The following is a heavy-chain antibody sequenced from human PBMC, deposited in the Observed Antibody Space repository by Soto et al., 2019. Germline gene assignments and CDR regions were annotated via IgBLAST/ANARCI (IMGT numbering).Heavy chain of an antibody. Sequence: QITLKESGPPLVKPTQTLTLTCTFSGFSLSTTSVGVGWIRQPPGKALEWLALIYWDDEKRYNPSLKSRLTITKDTSKNQVILTMTNMDPVDTATYYCTRNTPVEAFDIWGQGTMVTVSS. V-gene: IGHV2-5*02. CDR2: IYWDDEK. J-gene: IGHJ3*02. CDR1: GFSLSTTSVG. CDR3: TRNTPVEAFDI.